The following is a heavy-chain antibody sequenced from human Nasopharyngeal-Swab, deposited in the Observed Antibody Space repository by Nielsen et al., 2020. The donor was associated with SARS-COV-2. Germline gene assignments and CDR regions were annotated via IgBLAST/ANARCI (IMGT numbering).Heavy chain of an antibody. Sequence: SQTLSLTCAISGDSVSSSSAAWNWIRHSPSRGLEWLGRTYYRSKWYNDYAVSVKSRITINPDTSKNQFSLHLNSVTPEDTAVYYCARARGAYGDYCYYYYTDVWGKGTTVTVSS. CDR2: TYYRSKWYN. V-gene: IGHV6-1*01. D-gene: IGHD4-17*01. CDR3: ARARGAYGDYCYYYYTDV. CDR1: GDSVSSSSAA. J-gene: IGHJ6*03.